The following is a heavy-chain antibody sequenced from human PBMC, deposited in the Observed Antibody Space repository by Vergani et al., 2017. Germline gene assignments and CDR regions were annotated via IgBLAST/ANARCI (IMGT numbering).Heavy chain of an antibody. J-gene: IGHJ5*02. CDR2: IYPGDSDT. Sequence: EVQLVQSGAEVKKPGESLKISCQGSGYSFNNYWIGWVRQMPGKGLEWIGIIYPGDSDTRYSPSFQGQVTISADKSITTASLQWSSLKASDTAMSYCARLRGSPGNWFDPWGQGTLVTVSS. CDR3: ARLRGSPGNWFDP. V-gene: IGHV5-51*03. D-gene: IGHD1-26*01. CDR1: GYSFNNYW.